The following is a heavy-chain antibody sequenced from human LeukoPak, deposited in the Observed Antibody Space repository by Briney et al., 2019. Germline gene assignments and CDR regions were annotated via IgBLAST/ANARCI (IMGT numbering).Heavy chain of an antibody. Sequence: SETLSLTCSVSGGSLSSHYWSWIRQPPGQGLEWLGHINDRGSTNYNPSLQGRVTISIDTSKNQFSLKVNSVTAADTAVYYCVRDSRYGSGWFEDGLDFWGQGTTVTVSS. CDR2: INDRGST. CDR3: VRDSRYGSGWFEDGLDF. D-gene: IGHD6-13*01. CDR1: GGSLSSHY. V-gene: IGHV4-59*11. J-gene: IGHJ6*02.